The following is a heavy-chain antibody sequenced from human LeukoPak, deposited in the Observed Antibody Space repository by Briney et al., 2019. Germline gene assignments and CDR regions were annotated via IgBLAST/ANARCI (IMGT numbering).Heavy chain of an antibody. Sequence: GASVKVSCKASGFTFTSSAMQWVRQARGQRLEWIGWIVVGSGNTNYAQKFQERVTITRDMSTSTAYMELSSLRSEDTAVYYCAADRDYHDISGAADYWGQGTLVTVSS. V-gene: IGHV1-58*02. CDR2: IVVGSGNT. CDR3: AADRDYHDISGAADY. D-gene: IGHD3-22*01. J-gene: IGHJ4*02. CDR1: GFTFTSSA.